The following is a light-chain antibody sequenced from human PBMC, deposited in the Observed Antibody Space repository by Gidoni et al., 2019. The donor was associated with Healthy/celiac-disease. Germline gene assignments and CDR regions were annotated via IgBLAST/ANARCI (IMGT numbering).Light chain of an antibody. CDR2: GAS. CDR1: QSVSSSY. CDR3: QQYGSSPWT. V-gene: IGKV3-20*01. J-gene: IGKJ1*01. Sequence: IVLTQSPGTLSLSPGERATLSCRASQSVSSSYLAWYQQKPGQAPRLFIYGASSRATGIPDRFSGSGSGTDFTLTISRLEPEDFAVYYCQQYGSSPWTFGQGTKVEIK.